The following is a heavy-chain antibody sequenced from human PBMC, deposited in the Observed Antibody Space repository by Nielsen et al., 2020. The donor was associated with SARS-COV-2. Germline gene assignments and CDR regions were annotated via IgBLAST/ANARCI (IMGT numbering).Heavy chain of an antibody. CDR1: GFTFSLNS. V-gene: IGHV3-48*01. D-gene: IGHD6-13*01. Sequence: GGSLRLSCAASGFTFSLNSMNWVRQAPGKGLEWISYITSGSSTIHYADSVKGRFTISRDNAKNSLYLQMNSLTAEDTAVYYCARDYIAAAGSDYWGQGTLVTVS. CDR3: ARDYIAAAGSDY. J-gene: IGHJ4*02. CDR2: ITSGSSTI.